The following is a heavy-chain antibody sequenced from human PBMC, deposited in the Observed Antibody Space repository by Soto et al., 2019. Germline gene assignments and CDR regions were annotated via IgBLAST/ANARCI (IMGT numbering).Heavy chain of an antibody. CDR1: SGSFSGYY. D-gene: IGHD3-22*01. V-gene: IGHV4-34*01. Sequence: SETLSLTCAVYSGSFSGYYWSWIRQPPGKGLEWIGEINHSGSTNYNPSLKSRVTISVDTSKNQFSLKLSSVTAADTAVYYCARARYDSSGYYYAAQKYYYYGMDVWGQGTTVTVSS. CDR3: ARARYDSSGYYYAAQKYYYYGMDV. J-gene: IGHJ6*02. CDR2: INHSGST.